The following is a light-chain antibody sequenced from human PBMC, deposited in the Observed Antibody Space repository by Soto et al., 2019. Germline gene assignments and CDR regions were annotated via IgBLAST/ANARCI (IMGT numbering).Light chain of an antibody. Sequence: QAVVTQEPSLTVSPGGTVTLTCASSTGAVTSGYYPNWFQQKPGQAPRTLIYSTTNKHSWTPARFSGSVLGGKAVLTLSGMYPEDEAGYQGLRSHGSALVVGGGTKLTVL. V-gene: IGLV7-43*01. J-gene: IGLJ2*01. CDR2: STT. CDR3: LRSHGSALV. CDR1: TGAVTSGYY.